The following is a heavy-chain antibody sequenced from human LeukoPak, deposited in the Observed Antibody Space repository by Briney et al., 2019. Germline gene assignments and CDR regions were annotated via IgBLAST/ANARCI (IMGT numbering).Heavy chain of an antibody. Sequence: GGSLRLSCAASGFTFSSYDMHWVRQVTGKGLEWVSAIGTAGDTFYPGSVKGRFTISREDAKNSLYLQMNGLRAGDTAVYYCVRGLSNGYFDPWGQGTLVTVSS. CDR2: IGTAGDT. CDR3: VRGLSNGYFDP. D-gene: IGHD3-22*01. CDR1: GFTFSSYD. V-gene: IGHV3-13*01. J-gene: IGHJ5*02.